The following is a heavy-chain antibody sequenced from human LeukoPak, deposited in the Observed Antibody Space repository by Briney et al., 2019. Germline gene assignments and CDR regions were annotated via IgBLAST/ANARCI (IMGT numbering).Heavy chain of an antibody. V-gene: IGHV3-30*04. CDR2: ISYDGSHK. CDR1: GFTFSSYA. Sequence: PGGSLRLSCAASGFTFSSYAMHWVRQAPGKGLEWVALISYDGSHKYSADSVKGRFTISRDNSKNSLYLQMNSLRADDTAVYYCARSLTGYYQYYMDVWGKGTTVTVSS. J-gene: IGHJ6*03. CDR3: ARSLTGYYQYYMDV. D-gene: IGHD3-9*01.